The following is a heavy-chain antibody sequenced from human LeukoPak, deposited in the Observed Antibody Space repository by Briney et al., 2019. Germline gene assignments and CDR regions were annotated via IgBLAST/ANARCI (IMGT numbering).Heavy chain of an antibody. CDR3: ARQAPYYYDSSGYALGNAFDI. D-gene: IGHD3-22*01. V-gene: IGHV4-39*01. CDR2: IYYSGST. CDR1: GGSISSSSYY. J-gene: IGHJ3*02. Sequence: SETLSLTCTVSGGSISSSSYYWGWIRQPPGKGLEWIGSIYYSGSTYYNPSLKSRVTISVDTSKNQFSLKLSSVTAADTAVYYCARQAPYYYDSSGYALGNAFDIWGQGTMVTVSS.